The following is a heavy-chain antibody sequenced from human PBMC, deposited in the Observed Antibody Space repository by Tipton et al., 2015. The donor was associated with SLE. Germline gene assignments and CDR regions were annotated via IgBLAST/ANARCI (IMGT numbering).Heavy chain of an antibody. J-gene: IGHJ3*01. CDR1: GGSISGYS. D-gene: IGHD3-3*01. CDR2: LYFSGST. CDR3: ARWIGDYDFWSGSSGAFDL. V-gene: IGHV4-59*12. Sequence: TLSLTCTVSGGSISGYSWSWIRQPPGKGLEWIGYLYFSGSTNYNPSLKSRVTISVDTSKDQFSLKLSSVTAADTAVYYCARWIGDYDFWSGSSGAFDLWGQGTMVTVSS.